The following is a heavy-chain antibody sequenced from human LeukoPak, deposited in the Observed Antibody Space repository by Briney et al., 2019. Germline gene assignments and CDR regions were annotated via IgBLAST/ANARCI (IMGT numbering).Heavy chain of an antibody. J-gene: IGHJ2*01. V-gene: IGHV4-59*01. CDR2: IYYTGST. CDR3: ARVKSGSWYFDL. CDR1: GGSISSYY. Sequence: SETLSLTCTVSGGSISSYYWSWIRQPPGKGLEWIGYIYYTGSTNYNPSLNSRVTISVDTSKNQFSLKLSSVTAADTAVYYCARVKSGSWYFDLWGRGTLVTVSS.